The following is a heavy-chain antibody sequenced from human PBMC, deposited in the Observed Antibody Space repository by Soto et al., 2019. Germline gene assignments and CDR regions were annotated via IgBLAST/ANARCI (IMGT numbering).Heavy chain of an antibody. CDR1: GFTFSSYA. CDR2: ISGSGGST. V-gene: IGHV3-23*01. CDR3: AKALVSLPHFDI. J-gene: IGHJ3*02. Sequence: GGSLRLSCAASGFTFSSYAMSWVRQAPGKGREGVSAISGSGGSTYYADSVKGRFTISRDNSKNTLYLQMNSLRAEDTAVYYCAKALVSLPHFDIWGQGTMVTVSS. D-gene: IGHD3-9*01.